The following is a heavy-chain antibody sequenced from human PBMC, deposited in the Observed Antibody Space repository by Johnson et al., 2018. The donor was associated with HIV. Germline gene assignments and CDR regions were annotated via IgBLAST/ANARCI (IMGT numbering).Heavy chain of an antibody. CDR2: ISYDGNNK. D-gene: IGHD5/OR15-5a*01. CDR3: ATSTPASILSVSGPYGAFDI. V-gene: IGHV3-30*04. Sequence: QVQLVESGGGVVQPGRSLRLSCAASGFTFSSYAMHWVRQAPGKGLEWVAVISYDGNNKYSADSVKGRFTISRDNSKNTLYLQMNSLRVEDTAVYYCATSTPASILSVSGPYGAFDIWGQGTMVTVSS. CDR1: GFTFSSYA. J-gene: IGHJ3*02.